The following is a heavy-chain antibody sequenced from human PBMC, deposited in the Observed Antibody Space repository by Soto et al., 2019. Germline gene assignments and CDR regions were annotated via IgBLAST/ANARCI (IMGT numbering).Heavy chain of an antibody. CDR1: GFTFSSYS. D-gene: IGHD6-19*01. CDR2: ISSSSSYI. Sequence: EVQLVESGGGLVKPGGSLRLSCAASGFTFSSYSMNWVRQAPGKGLEWVSSISSSSSYIYYADSVKGRFTISRDNAKNSLYRQMNSLRDEDTAVYYCARGGGGSTGRVYYYYYYMDVWGKGTTVTVSS. V-gene: IGHV3-21*01. CDR3: ARGGGGSTGRVYYYYYYMDV. J-gene: IGHJ6*03.